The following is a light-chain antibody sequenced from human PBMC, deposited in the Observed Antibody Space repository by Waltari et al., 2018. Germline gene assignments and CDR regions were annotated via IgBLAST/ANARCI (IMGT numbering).Light chain of an antibody. J-gene: IGLJ1*01. Sequence: QSVLTQPPSVSGAPGERVTISCTGSSSSIGAGYDVHWYQQIPGTAPRLVIYRKTDPPSGVPGRFSGPKSGTSGSLAMTGLQAADDADYYCQSFDSSLNGYVFGAGTKVTVL. CDR3: QSFDSSLNGYV. CDR1: SSSIGAGYD. V-gene: IGLV1-40*01. CDR2: RKT.